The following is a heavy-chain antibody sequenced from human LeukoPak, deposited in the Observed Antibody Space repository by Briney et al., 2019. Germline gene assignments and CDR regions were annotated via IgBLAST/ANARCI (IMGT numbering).Heavy chain of an antibody. CDR3: AREKVVIAATHFYGMDV. CDR2: TYYRSKWYK. CDR1: GDRVSTNNAA. V-gene: IGHV6-1*01. D-gene: IGHD2-15*01. J-gene: IGHJ6*02. Sequence: SQTLSLTFAISGDRVSTNNAAWSWIRQSPSRGLEWLGRTYYRSKWYKYYAGWGESRIIFNPDTSKNQFSLQLNSVTPEDTAVYYCAREKVVIAATHFYGMDVWGQGTTVTVSS.